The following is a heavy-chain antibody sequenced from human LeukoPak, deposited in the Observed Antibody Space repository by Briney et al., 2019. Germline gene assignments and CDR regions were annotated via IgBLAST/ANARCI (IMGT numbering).Heavy chain of an antibody. J-gene: IGHJ3*02. Sequence: GGSLRLSCAASGFTFSSYGMHWVRQAPGKGLEWVAVISYDGSNKYYADSVKGRFTISRDNSKNTLNLQMNSLRAEDTAVYYCAKYKGRDDGYNPAAFDIWGQGTMVTVSS. CDR3: AKYKGRDDGYNPAAFDI. CDR2: ISYDGSNK. D-gene: IGHD5-24*01. CDR1: GFTFSSYG. V-gene: IGHV3-30*18.